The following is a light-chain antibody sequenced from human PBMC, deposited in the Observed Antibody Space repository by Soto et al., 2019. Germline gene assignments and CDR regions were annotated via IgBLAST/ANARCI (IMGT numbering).Light chain of an antibody. CDR1: QSILYSFNNKKY. CDR3: QQYYSTPYT. V-gene: IGKV4-1*01. J-gene: IGKJ2*01. Sequence: DIVMTQSPDSLAVSLGERATINCKSSQSILYSFNNKKYLAWYQQKPGQPPKQLIYWASTRESGVPDRFSGSGSGTDFTLTISSLQAEDVAVYYCQQYYSTPYTFGQGTRLEIK. CDR2: WAS.